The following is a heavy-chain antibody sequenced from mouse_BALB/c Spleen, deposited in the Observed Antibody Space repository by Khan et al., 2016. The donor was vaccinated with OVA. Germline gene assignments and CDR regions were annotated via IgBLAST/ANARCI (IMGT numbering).Heavy chain of an antibody. CDR1: GYTFTSYT. V-gene: IGHV1-4*01. CDR3: ARTHER. J-gene: IGHJ2*01. CDR2: INPSSGYT. Sequence: QVQLQQAGAELARPGASVKMSCKASGYTFTSYTMQWVKQRPGHGLEWIGYINPSSGYTKYNQKFKDKATLTADKSSSTAYMQLSSLTSEDSAVYYCARTHERWGQGTTLTVSS.